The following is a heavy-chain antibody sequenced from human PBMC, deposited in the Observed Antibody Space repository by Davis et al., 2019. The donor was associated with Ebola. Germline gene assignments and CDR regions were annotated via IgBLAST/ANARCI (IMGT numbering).Heavy chain of an antibody. CDR1: GFTFSNYW. Sequence: HTGGSLRLSCAASGFTFSNYWMHWVRQAPGQGLVWVSRINNDGSGTVYADFVKGRFTISRDNAKNTLYLQMNSLRAEDTAVYHCARDLPHNWFDPWGQGTLVTVSS. D-gene: IGHD1-14*01. CDR2: INNDGSGT. V-gene: IGHV3-74*01. J-gene: IGHJ5*02. CDR3: ARDLPHNWFDP.